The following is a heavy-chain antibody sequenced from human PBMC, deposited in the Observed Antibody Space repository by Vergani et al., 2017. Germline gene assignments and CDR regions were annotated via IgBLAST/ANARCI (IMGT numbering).Heavy chain of an antibody. V-gene: IGHV3-23*01. CDR1: GFTFIMHA. J-gene: IGHJ3*02. D-gene: IGHD6-19*01. Sequence: EVQLLESGGDLVQPGGSLRLSCAASGFTFIMHAMSWVRQAPGKGLDLVSTLSASDRRTHDADSVKCRFTISRDNSKNTLFLHMNSLRPEDTAVYYCAKVGRSEVAGTFGAFDIWGQGTMVTVSS. CDR2: LSASDRRT. CDR3: AKVGRSEVAGTFGAFDI.